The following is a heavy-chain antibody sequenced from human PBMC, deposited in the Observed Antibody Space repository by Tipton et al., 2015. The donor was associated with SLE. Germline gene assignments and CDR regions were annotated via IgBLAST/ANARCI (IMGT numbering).Heavy chain of an antibody. CDR3: TRLPFIFGGMDV. CDR1: GDSISNYY. D-gene: IGHD3-3*01. Sequence: TLSLTCAVSGDSISNYYWSWIRQPPGKGLEWIGYVYYSGTTNYNPSLKSRVSISVDTSKNQFSLEMRSMTAADTAVYYCTRLPFIFGGMDVWGKGTTVTVSS. CDR2: VYYSGTT. J-gene: IGHJ6*04. V-gene: IGHV4-59*12.